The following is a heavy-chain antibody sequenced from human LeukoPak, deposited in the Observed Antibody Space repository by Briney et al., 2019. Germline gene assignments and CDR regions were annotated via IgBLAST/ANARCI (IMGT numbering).Heavy chain of an antibody. Sequence: PGRSLRLSCAASGFTFSSYAMHWVRQAPGKGLEWVAVISYDGSNKYYADSVKGRFTMSRDNSKNTLYLQMNSLRAEDTAVYYCARVGATGYWGQGTLVTVSS. V-gene: IGHV3-30*04. D-gene: IGHD1-26*01. J-gene: IGHJ4*02. CDR3: ARVGATGY. CDR1: GFTFSSYA. CDR2: ISYDGSNK.